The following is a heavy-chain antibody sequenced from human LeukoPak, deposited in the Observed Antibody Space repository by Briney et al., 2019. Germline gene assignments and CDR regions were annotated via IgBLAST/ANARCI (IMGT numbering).Heavy chain of an antibody. CDR1: GFTVSSNY. CDR3: ARDSMLYYGMDV. D-gene: IGHD2-8*01. J-gene: IGHJ6*02. Sequence: GGSLRLSCAASGFTVSSNYMTWVRQAPGKGLEWVSLIYSAGGTYYTDSVKGRFTISRHSSKNTLYLQMNSLRGEDTAVYYCARDSMLYYGMDVWGQGTTVTVSS. CDR2: IYSAGGT. V-gene: IGHV3-53*04.